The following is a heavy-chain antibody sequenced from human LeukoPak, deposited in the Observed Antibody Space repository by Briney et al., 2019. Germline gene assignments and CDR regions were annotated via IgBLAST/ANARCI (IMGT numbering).Heavy chain of an antibody. D-gene: IGHD4-17*01. CDR1: GYTLTELS. Sequence: ASVKVSCKVSGYTLTELSIHWVRQAPGKGLEWMGGFDPEDGETIYAQKFQGRVTMTEDTSTDTAYMELSSLRSEDTAVYYCATALDYGDYQANWGQGTLVTVSS. CDR2: FDPEDGET. CDR3: ATALDYGDYQAN. V-gene: IGHV1-24*01. J-gene: IGHJ4*02.